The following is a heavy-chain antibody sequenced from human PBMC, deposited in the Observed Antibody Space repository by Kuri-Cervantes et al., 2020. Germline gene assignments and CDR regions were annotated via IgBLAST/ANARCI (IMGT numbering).Heavy chain of an antibody. J-gene: IGHJ4*02. D-gene: IGHD3-22*01. V-gene: IGHV3-21*01. CDR2: ISSSSSYI. Sequence: GGSLRLSCAASGFTFSSYSMNWVRQAPGKGLEWVSSISSSSSYIYYADSVKGRFTISRDNAKNSLYLQMNSLRAEDTAVYYCAKDIRGGYTSHYFDYWGQGTLVTVSS. CDR1: GFTFSSYS. CDR3: AKDIRGGYTSHYFDY.